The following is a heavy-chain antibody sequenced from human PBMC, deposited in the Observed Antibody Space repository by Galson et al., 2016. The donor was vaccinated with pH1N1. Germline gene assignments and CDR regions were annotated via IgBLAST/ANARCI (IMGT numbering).Heavy chain of an antibody. V-gene: IGHV3-33*01. CDR1: GFTFSSYG. CDR3: ARDQFGETTDAFDIWGLSFGI. Sequence: SLRLSCAASGFTFSSYGMHWVRQAPVKGLEWVAVIRSDGSNKYYADSVKGRFTISRDNSKNTLYLQMNSLGAEDTAVYYCARDQFGETTDAFDIWGLSFGIWGQGTMVTVSA. D-gene: IGHD3-10*01. CDR2: IRSDGSNK. J-gene: IGHJ3*02.